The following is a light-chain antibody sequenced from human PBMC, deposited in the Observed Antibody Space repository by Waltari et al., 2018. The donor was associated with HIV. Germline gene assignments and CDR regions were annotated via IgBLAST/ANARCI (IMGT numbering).Light chain of an antibody. CDR1: QTISSY. V-gene: IGKV1-39*01. CDR3: QQTYSNPPT. CDR2: AAS. J-gene: IGKJ2*01. Sequence: DIQMTQSPSSLFASAGDRVSISCRASQTISSYLNWYQRKPGKAPKLLIFAASTLQSGVPSRFSGSGSGTDFTVTITTLQPDDFGTYYCQQTYSNPPTFGQGTKLEVK.